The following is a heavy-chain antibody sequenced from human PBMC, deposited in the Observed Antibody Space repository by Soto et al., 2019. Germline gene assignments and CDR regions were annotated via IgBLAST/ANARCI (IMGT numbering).Heavy chain of an antibody. CDR3: ARVMGSLLSITALDT. V-gene: IGHV1-46*01. CDR2: IDPSGGKT. D-gene: IGHD5-18*01. J-gene: IGHJ5*02. Sequence: QVQLLQSGAEVKKPGASVKVSCKASGYTFTRDQIHWVRQAPGQGLEWRGMIDPSGGKTNYAQKYQGRGAITRDTATSPVYRAMSSLRSEDTAIYFCARVMGSLLSITALDTWGQGPLVTVSS. CDR1: GYTFTRDQ.